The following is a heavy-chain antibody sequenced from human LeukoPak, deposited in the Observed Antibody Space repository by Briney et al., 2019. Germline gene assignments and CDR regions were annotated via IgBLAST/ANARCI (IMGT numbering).Heavy chain of an antibody. CDR2: INPNSGDT. J-gene: IGHJ4*02. CDR1: GYTFSNNH. V-gene: IGHV1-2*02. CDR3: AKDRGSGYIILDF. D-gene: IGHD5-24*01. Sequence: GASVKVSCKASGYTFSNNHIYWVRQAPGQGLEWMAWINPNSGDTNYAQNFQGRVTLTRDTSISTAYMELSRLTSDDPAVYYCAKDRGSGYIILDFWGPGTLVTVSS.